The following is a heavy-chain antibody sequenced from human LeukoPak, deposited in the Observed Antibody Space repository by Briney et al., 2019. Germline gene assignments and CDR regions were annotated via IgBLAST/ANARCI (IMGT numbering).Heavy chain of an antibody. CDR1: GVSISSYY. Sequence: PSETLSLTCTVSGVSISSYYWSWIRQPPGKGLEWIGYIYYSGSTNYNPSLKSRVTISVDTSKNQFSLKLSSVTAADTAVYYCARGMGRVTYYYNSSGYYPPDYWGQGTLVTVSS. CDR2: IYYSGST. V-gene: IGHV4-59*12. CDR3: ARGMGRVTYYYNSSGYYPPDY. D-gene: IGHD3-22*01. J-gene: IGHJ4*02.